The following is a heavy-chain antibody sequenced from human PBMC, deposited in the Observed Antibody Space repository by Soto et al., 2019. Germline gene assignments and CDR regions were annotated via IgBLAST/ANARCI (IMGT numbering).Heavy chain of an antibody. CDR1: GFSLSTGGVG. Sequence: GPTLVNPTQTLTLTCTLSGFSLSTGGVGVGWIRQSPGKALEWLAVIYWDDVKHYSPSLERRLTITKDTSESEVVLTMTNMDPVDTATYYCARKGSGDYALDYWGQGILVTVSS. CDR2: IYWDDVK. CDR3: ARKGSGDYALDY. D-gene: IGHD4-17*01. J-gene: IGHJ4*02. V-gene: IGHV2-5*02.